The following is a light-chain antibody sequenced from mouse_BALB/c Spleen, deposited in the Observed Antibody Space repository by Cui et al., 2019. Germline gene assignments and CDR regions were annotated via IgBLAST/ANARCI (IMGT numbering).Light chain of an antibody. J-gene: IGKJ1*01. V-gene: IGKV4-55*01. CDR1: SSVNY. CDR2: DTS. CDR3: QQWSSYPRT. Sequence: QTVLTQSPASMSASPGEKVTMTCSASSSVNYMYWYQQKPGSSPRLLIYDTSNLASGVPVRFSGSGSGTSYSLTISRMEAEDAATYYCQQWSSYPRTFGGGTKLEIK.